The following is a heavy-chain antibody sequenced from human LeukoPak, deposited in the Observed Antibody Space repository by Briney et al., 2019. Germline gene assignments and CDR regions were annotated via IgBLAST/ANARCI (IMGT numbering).Heavy chain of an antibody. V-gene: IGHV1-3*01. CDR3: ARRVPQLESDY. J-gene: IGHJ4*02. CDR1: GYTFTSYA. Sequence: ASVKVSCKASGYTFTSYAMHWVRQAPGQRLEWMGWINAGNGNTKYSQKFQGRVTITRDTSASAAYMELSSLRSEDTAVYYCARRVPQLESDYWGQGTLVTVSS. D-gene: IGHD6-13*01. CDR2: INAGNGNT.